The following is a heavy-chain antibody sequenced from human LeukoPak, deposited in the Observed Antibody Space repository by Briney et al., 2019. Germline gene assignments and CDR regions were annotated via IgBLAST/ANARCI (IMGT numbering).Heavy chain of an antibody. CDR2: IKQDGSEE. V-gene: IGHV3-7*01. J-gene: IGHJ4*02. Sequence: GGSLRLSCAASGFTFSSYWMTWVRQAPGKGLEWMANIKQDGSEEYYIDSVKGRFTSSRDNAKNTLYLEMNSLRAEDTAVYYCARGGTNLYSGSYPYDYWGQGTLVTVSS. CDR1: GFTFSSYW. D-gene: IGHD1-26*01. CDR3: ARGGTNLYSGSYPYDY.